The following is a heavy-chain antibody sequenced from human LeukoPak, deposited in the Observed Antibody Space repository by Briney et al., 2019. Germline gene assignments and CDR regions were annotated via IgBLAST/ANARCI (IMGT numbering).Heavy chain of an antibody. CDR3: ARDRYGDGFAHFDY. CDR1: GYTFSSYA. D-gene: IGHD5-24*01. Sequence: GASVKVSCKASGYTFSSYAMHWVRQAPGQGLEWMGWITPGGGTNYPQKFQGRVAITWDTSITTAYMDLSRLTSDDTAVYYCARDRYGDGFAHFDYWGHGALVTVSS. J-gene: IGHJ4*01. CDR2: ITPGGGT. V-gene: IGHV1-2*02.